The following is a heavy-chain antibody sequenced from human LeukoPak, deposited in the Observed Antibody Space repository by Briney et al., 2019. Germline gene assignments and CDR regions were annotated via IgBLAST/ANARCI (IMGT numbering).Heavy chain of an antibody. D-gene: IGHD6-13*01. J-gene: IGHJ4*02. CDR3: ARAGIAAAGPSWEKDY. CDR2: ISAYNGNQ. CDR1: GYTFTSYV. V-gene: IGHV1-18*01. Sequence: ASVKVSCKASGYTFTSYVISWVRQAPGQGLEGMGWISAYNGNQNYAQKLQGGVTMTTDTSTGTAYLELRSLRADDTAVYYCARAGIAAAGPSWEKDYWGQGTLVTVSS.